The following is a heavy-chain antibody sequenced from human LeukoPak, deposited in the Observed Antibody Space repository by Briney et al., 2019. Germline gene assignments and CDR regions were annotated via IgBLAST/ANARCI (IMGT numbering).Heavy chain of an antibody. CDR1: GFTFSRYW. Sequence: GGSLRLSCAASGFTFSRYWMHWVRQAPGKGLVWVSRINTDGSSTSYADSVKGRFTISGDNAKNTLYLQMNSLRVEDTAVYYCTRGYPIFDYWGQGTLVTVSS. J-gene: IGHJ4*02. V-gene: IGHV3-74*01. CDR3: TRGYPIFDY. CDR2: INTDGSST. D-gene: IGHD3-16*02.